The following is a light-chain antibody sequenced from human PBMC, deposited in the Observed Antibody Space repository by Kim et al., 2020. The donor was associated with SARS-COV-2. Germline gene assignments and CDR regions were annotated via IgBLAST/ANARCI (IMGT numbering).Light chain of an antibody. Sequence: EIVLTQSPGTLSLSPGERATLSCWASQSVSSNYVAWYQQKPGQAPRLLIYDASSRATGIPGRFSGGGSGTDFTLTISRLEPEDFAVYYCQQYGTSPCTFGQGTKREI. CDR1: QSVSSNY. J-gene: IGKJ2*02. V-gene: IGKV3-20*01. CDR3: QQYGTSPCT. CDR2: DAS.